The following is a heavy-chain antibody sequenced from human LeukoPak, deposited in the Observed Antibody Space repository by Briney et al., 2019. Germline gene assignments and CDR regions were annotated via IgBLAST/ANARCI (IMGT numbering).Heavy chain of an antibody. V-gene: IGHV1-24*01. CDR3: APYYYDSSGYIHNWFDP. D-gene: IGHD3-22*01. CDR1: GYTLTELP. Sequence: ASVKVSCKVSGYTLTELPMHWVRQAPGKGLEGVGGFDPEDGETIYAQKFQGRVTMTEDTSTDTAYMELSSLRSEDTAVYYCAPYYYDSSGYIHNWFDPWGQGTLVTVSS. CDR2: FDPEDGET. J-gene: IGHJ5*02.